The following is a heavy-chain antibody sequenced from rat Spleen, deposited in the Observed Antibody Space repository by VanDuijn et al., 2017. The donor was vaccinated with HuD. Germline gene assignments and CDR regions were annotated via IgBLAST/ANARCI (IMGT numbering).Heavy chain of an antibody. CDR2: ISYDGGST. D-gene: IGHD1-9*01. Sequence: EVQLVESGGGLVQPGRSLKLSCAASGFTFSDYYMAWVRQAPKKGLEWVAYISYDGGSTYYRDSVKGRFTISSDSTRSTLYLQMDSLRSEDTATYYCVRHGYTRYYFDYWGQGVMVTVSS. J-gene: IGHJ2*01. V-gene: IGHV5-22*01. CDR1: GFTFSDYY. CDR3: VRHGYTRYYFDY.